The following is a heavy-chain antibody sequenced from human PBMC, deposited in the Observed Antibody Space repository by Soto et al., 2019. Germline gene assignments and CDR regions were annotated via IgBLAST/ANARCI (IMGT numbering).Heavy chain of an antibody. CDR2: INHSGST. J-gene: IGHJ5*02. D-gene: IGHD2-21*02. Sequence: SETLAIACAISSRSFCRSFLNCLRWRPGKGLEWIVEINHSGSTNYNPSRKSRVTISVDTSKNQFSLKLSSVTAADTAVYYCASVSTTYCGGDCYSGYNWFDPWGQGTLVTVSS. V-gene: IGHV4-34*01. CDR1: SRSFCRSF. CDR3: ASVSTTYCGGDCYSGYNWFDP.